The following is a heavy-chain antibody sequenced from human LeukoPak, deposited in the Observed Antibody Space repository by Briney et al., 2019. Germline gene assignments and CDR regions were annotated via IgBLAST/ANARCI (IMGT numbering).Heavy chain of an antibody. CDR2: INPNSGGT. CDR1: GYTFTGYY. D-gene: IGHD6-19*01. J-gene: IGHJ4*02. Sequence: ASVKVSCKASGYTFTGYYMHWVRQAPGQGLEWMGWINPNSGGTNYAQKFQGRVTMTRDTSISTAYMELSRLRSDDTAVHYCATGIAVAGTPTVYYFDYWGQGTLVTVSS. CDR3: ATGIAVAGTPTVYYFDY. V-gene: IGHV1-2*02.